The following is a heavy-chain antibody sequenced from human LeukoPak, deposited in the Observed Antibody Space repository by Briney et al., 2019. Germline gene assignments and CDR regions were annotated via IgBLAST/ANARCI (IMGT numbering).Heavy chain of an antibody. CDR3: ARGPIRTTVTTAYYFDS. CDR1: VYTFTSYD. CDR2: MNPNSGNT. Sequence: GASVKVSCKASVYTFTSYDINWVRQATGQGLEWMGWMNPNSGNTGYTQKFQGGVTITRNTSISTAYMELSRLRSEDTAVYYCARGPIRTTVTTAYYFDSWGQGTLVTVSS. D-gene: IGHD4-11*01. V-gene: IGHV1-8*03. J-gene: IGHJ4*02.